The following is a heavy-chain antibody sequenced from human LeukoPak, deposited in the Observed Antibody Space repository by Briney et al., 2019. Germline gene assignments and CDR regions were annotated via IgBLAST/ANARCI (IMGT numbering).Heavy chain of an antibody. CDR3: ARDRRGYSYGYD. CDR1: GFTFSSYW. Sequence: GGSLRLSCAASGFTFSSYWMHWVRQAPGKGLVWVSRINSDGSSTSYADSVKGRFTISRGNAKNTLYLQMNSLRAEDTAVYYCARDRRGYSYGYDWGQGTLVTVSS. J-gene: IGHJ4*02. V-gene: IGHV3-74*01. D-gene: IGHD5-18*01. CDR2: INSDGSST.